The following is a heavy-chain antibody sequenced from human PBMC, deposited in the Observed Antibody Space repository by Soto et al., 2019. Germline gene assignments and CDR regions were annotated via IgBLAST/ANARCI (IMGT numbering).Heavy chain of an antibody. CDR1: GFTGTRYS. CDR2: IYHSGNT. J-gene: IGHJ5*02. CDR3: ARDSRTGCSSTDCSMS. D-gene: IGHD2-2*01. V-gene: IGHV4-4*02. Sequence: GSLRLSCAAAGFTGTRYSMNWVRQAPGKGLQWIGEIYHSGNTRNNPSLKSRVTMSVDKSNNQFSLNLMSVTAADTATYYCARDSRTGCSSTDCSMSWGRGILVTVSS.